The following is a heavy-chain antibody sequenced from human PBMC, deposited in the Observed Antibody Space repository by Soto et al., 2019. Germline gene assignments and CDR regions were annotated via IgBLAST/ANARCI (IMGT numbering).Heavy chain of an antibody. Sequence: GSLRLSCAASGFTFSSYAMSWVRQAPGKGLEWVSAISGSGGSTYYADSVKGRFTISRDNSKNTLYLQMNSLRAEDTAVYYCAKDLYYYDSSGYWDYWGQGTLVTVSS. D-gene: IGHD3-22*01. CDR1: GFTFSSYA. V-gene: IGHV3-23*01. J-gene: IGHJ4*02. CDR3: AKDLYYYDSSGYWDY. CDR2: ISGSGGST.